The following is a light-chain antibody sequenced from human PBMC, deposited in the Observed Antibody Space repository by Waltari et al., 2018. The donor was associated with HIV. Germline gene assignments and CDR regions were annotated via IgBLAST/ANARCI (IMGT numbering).Light chain of an antibody. CDR3: QQTHSFPLT. V-gene: IGKV1-12*01. J-gene: IGKJ4*01. CDR1: QGISNW. CDR2: TAS. Sequence: DIQMTQSPSSVSASVGDGVSITCRASQGISNWLAWYQQRPGKPPKLLIYTASTLQSGVPSRFSGSGSGTDFTLTINSLQPEDFATYFCQQTHSFPLTFGGGTKVEI.